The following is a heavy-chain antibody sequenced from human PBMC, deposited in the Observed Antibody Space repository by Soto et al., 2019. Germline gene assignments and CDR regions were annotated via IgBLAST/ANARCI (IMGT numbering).Heavy chain of an antibody. J-gene: IGHJ6*02. CDR3: AKDLALYQIGSHNGMDV. Sequence: LRLSCAASGFSFNTYGIHWVRQPPGKGLEWVAVISFDGTNTFEADSVKGRFSISRDNSKNILYLQMNRLTIEDAAVYYCAKDLALYQIGSHNGMDVWGPGTTVIVSS. CDR1: GFSFNTYG. V-gene: IGHV3-30*18. CDR2: ISFDGTNT. D-gene: IGHD2-2*03.